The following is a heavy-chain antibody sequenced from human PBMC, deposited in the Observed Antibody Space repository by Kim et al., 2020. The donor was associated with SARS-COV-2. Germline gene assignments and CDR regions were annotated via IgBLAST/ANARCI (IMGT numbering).Heavy chain of an antibody. V-gene: IGHV3-23*01. Sequence: GGSLRLSCAASGFTFSSYAMSWVRQAPGKGLEWVSAISGSGGSTYYADSVKGRFTISRDNSKNTLYLQMNSLRAEDTAVYYCAKDLSRFLEWLSSYYYYYGMDVWGQGTTVTVSS. D-gene: IGHD3-3*01. CDR3: AKDLSRFLEWLSSYYYYYGMDV. J-gene: IGHJ6*02. CDR2: ISGSGGST. CDR1: GFTFSSYA.